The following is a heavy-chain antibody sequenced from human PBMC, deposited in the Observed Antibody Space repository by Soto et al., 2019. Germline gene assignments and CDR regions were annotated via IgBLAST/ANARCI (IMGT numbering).Heavy chain of an antibody. Sequence: QVQLQQSGAGLLKPSETLSLTCAVYGESFSGYIWTWIRQTPGKGLQWIGQINHSGSDNYNPSLKSRVTISVHTSNSQFSLELSSVTAADTAVYYCARGLISGSHYSGGWYYFDSWGQGTQVTVSS. J-gene: IGHJ4*02. D-gene: IGHD1-26*01. CDR3: ARGLISGSHYSGGWYYFDS. V-gene: IGHV4-34*01. CDR2: INHSGSD. CDR1: GESFSGYI.